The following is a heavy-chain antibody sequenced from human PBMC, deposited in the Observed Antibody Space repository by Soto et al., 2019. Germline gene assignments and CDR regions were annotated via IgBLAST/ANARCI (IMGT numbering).Heavy chain of an antibody. V-gene: IGHV4-39*07. D-gene: IGHD5-12*01. Sequence: SETLSLTCSVSGDSISRSGYYWAWIRQSPGKGREWIGSIYYSGSTYYNPSLKSRVTISADTSKNQFSLKLSSVTAADTAVYYCARGPTRYYFDNWGRGTLVTVSS. CDR3: ARGPTRYYFDN. CDR1: GDSISRSGYY. CDR2: IYYSGST. J-gene: IGHJ4*02.